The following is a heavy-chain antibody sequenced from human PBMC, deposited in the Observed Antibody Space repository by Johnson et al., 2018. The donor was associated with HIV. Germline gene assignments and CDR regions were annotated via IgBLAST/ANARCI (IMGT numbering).Heavy chain of an antibody. D-gene: IGHD3-16*01. V-gene: IGHV3-66*04. CDR2: IFSVGDV. CDR3: AKPRYYDNAFEM. CDR1: GITVGTNS. Sequence: VQLVESGGGLVQPGGSLRLSCSASGITVGTNSMSWVRQAPGKGLEWVSVIFSVGDVYYADPLKARFTISSDNAKSSLYLQMNSLRAEDTAVYYCAKPRYYDNAFEMWGQGTMVTVSS. J-gene: IGHJ3*02.